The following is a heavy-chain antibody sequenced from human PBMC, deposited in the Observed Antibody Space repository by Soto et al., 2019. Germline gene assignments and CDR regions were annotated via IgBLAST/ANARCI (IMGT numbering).Heavy chain of an antibody. CDR3: AKDQAAAGTISRYFQH. CDR1: GFSFSTYA. D-gene: IGHD6-13*01. CDR2: ISGSGGTT. J-gene: IGHJ1*01. Sequence: GGSMRLSCAASGFSFSTYAMSWVRQAPGKGLEWVSGISGSGGTTYYADSVKGRFTISRDNSKNTLYLQVNSLRVEDTAVYYCAKDQAAAGTISRYFQHWGQGTLVTVSS. V-gene: IGHV3-23*01.